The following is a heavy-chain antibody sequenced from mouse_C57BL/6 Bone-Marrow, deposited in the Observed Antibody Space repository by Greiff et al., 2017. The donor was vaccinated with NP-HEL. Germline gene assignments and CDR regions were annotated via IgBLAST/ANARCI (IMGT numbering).Heavy chain of an antibody. CDR1: GYTFTSYW. Sequence: QVQLQQPGAELVRPGSSVKLSCKASGYTFTSYWMHWVKQRPIQGLEWIGNIDPSDSETHYNQKFKDKATLTVDKSSSAAYMRLSSLTSEDSAVYYSARGYYYGSSTYWYFDVWGTGTTVTVSS. CDR2: IDPSDSET. J-gene: IGHJ1*03. CDR3: ARGYYYGSSTYWYFDV. D-gene: IGHD1-1*01. V-gene: IGHV1-52*01.